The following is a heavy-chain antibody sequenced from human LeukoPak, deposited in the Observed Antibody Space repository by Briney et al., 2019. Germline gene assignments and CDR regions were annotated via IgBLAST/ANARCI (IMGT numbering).Heavy chain of an antibody. CDR2: INPNSGGT. CDR1: GYTFTGYY. CDR3: AGVVPAAIGNAFDI. Sequence: GASVKVSCKASGYTFTGYYMHWVRQAPGQGLEWMGWINPNSGGTNYAQKFQGRVTMTRDTSISTAYMELSRLRSDDTAVYYCAGVVPAAIGNAFDIWGQGTMVTVSS. V-gene: IGHV1-2*02. D-gene: IGHD2-2*02. J-gene: IGHJ3*02.